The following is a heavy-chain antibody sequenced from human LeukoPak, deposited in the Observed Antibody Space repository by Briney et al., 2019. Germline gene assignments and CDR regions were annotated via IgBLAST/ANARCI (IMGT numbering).Heavy chain of an antibody. V-gene: IGHV3-30*02. Sequence: QPGGSLRLSCAASGFTFSSYGMHWVRQAPGKGLEWVAFIRYDGSNKYYADSVKGRFTISRDNSKNTLYLQMNSLRAEDTAVYYCAKDRVVVTTPFDYWGQGTLVTVSS. CDR3: AKDRVVVTTPFDY. CDR2: IRYDGSNK. CDR1: GFTFSSYG. D-gene: IGHD2-21*02. J-gene: IGHJ4*02.